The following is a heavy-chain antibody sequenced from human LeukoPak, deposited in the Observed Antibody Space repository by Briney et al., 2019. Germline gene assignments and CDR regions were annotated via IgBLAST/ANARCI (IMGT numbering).Heavy chain of an antibody. Sequence: GGSLRLSCAASGFTFSSYEMNWVRQAQGKGLEWGSYISSSGSTIYYADSVKGRFTISRDNAKNSLYLQMNSLRAEDTAVYYCARDGYNRYPFDYWGQGTLVTVSS. CDR1: GFTFSSYE. J-gene: IGHJ4*02. CDR2: ISSSGSTI. CDR3: ARDGYNRYPFDY. V-gene: IGHV3-48*03. D-gene: IGHD5-24*01.